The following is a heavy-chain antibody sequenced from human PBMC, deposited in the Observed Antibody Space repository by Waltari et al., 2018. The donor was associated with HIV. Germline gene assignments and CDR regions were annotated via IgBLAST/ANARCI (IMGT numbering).Heavy chain of an antibody. Sequence: EVELEEFGGGLVQRGESLKISCKAFGFTFSVYGMSWVRLAPGKGLEWVANIKPDGSAKNYLGSVKARFTISRDNTKNFLFLQMDRLRADDTATYYCARDGSDFWSVYYGMDFWGQGTTVTVSS. CDR1: GFTFSVYG. CDR3: ARDGSDFWSVYYGMDF. CDR2: IKPDGSAK. V-gene: IGHV3-7*01. J-gene: IGHJ6*02. D-gene: IGHD3-3*01.